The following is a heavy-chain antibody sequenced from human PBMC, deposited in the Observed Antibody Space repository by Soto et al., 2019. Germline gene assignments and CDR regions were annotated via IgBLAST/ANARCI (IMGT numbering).Heavy chain of an antibody. CDR2: ISSIGGST. CDR3: ANGAAVGTFDY. V-gene: IGHV3-23*01. J-gene: IGHJ4*02. Sequence: EVQLLESGGGLVQPGWALRLSCVGSRSTFRSYAMSWVRQAPGKGLEWVSTISSIGGSTYYADAVKGRFTISRDNSKKTLYLQVNSLRAEDTAVYYCANGAAVGTFDYWGQGTLVTVSS. D-gene: IGHD6-13*01. CDR1: RSTFRSYA.